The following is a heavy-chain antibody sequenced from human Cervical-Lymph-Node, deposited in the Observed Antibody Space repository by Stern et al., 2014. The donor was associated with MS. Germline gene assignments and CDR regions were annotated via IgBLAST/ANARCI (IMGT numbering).Heavy chain of an antibody. J-gene: IGHJ6*02. Sequence: QVQLVQSGAEVKKPGSSVKVSCKASGDIFSTYSITWVRQATGQGLEWMGRIIPMFGIANYAQKFQGRLTITADTSTSTAYMELSSLRSEDTAVFYCARDLPSAGYGMDVWGQGTTVTVSS. D-gene: IGHD3-10*01. V-gene: IGHV1-69*09. CDR1: GDIFSTYS. CDR3: ARDLPSAGYGMDV. CDR2: IIPMFGIA.